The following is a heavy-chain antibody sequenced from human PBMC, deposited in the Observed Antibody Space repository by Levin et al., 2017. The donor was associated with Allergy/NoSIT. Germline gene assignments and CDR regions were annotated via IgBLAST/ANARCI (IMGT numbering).Heavy chain of an antibody. CDR1: GGSISSYF. Sequence: SETLSLTCTVSGGSISSYFWSWIRQSPGKGLEWFGDIYYSGATNYNPSLKSRVTISVDTSKNQFSLNLSSVTAADTAVYYCARGIAAPGTQHRWFDPWGQGTLVTV. V-gene: IGHV4-59*01. CDR3: ARGIAAPGTQHRWFDP. CDR2: IYYSGAT. J-gene: IGHJ5*02. D-gene: IGHD6-13*01.